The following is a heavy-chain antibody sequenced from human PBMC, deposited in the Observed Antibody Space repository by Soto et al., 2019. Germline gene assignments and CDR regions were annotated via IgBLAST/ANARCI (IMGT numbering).Heavy chain of an antibody. V-gene: IGHV3-23*01. D-gene: IGHD5-18*01. CDR2: ISGSGGST. Sequence: GGSLRLSCAASGFTVSSNYMTWVRQAPGKGLEWFSAISGSGGSTYYADSVKGRFTISRDNSKNTLYLQMNSLRAEDTAVYYCAKDGGYSYGYSPRYYYGMDVWGQGTTVTVSS. CDR3: AKDGGYSYGYSPRYYYGMDV. J-gene: IGHJ6*02. CDR1: GFTVSSNY.